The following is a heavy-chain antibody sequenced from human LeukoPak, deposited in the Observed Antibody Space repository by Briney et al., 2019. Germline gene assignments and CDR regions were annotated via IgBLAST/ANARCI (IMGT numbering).Heavy chain of an antibody. J-gene: IGHJ4*02. V-gene: IGHV5-51*01. Sequence: ESLKISCKGSGYSFTSYWIGWVRQMPGKGLEWMGIIYPGDSDTRYSPSFQGQVTISADKSINTAYLQWSSLKASDTAMYYCARLVRGVRDGYLFDYWGQGTLVTVSS. CDR3: ARLVRGVRDGYLFDY. CDR1: GYSFTSYW. CDR2: IYPGDSDT. D-gene: IGHD5-24*01.